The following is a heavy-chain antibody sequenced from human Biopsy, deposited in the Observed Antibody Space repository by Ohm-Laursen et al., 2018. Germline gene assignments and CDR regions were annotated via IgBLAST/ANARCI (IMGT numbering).Heavy chain of an antibody. CDR1: GFDFNLYE. Sequence: SLRLSCSASGFDFNLYEMTWVRQAPGKGMEWISYIYGGGSLVSYADSVKGRFTISRDNAQKSLYLHMNSLRAEDTAIYYCARLNSGTYDASDLWGQGTMVIVSS. J-gene: IGHJ3*01. CDR2: IYGGGSLV. V-gene: IGHV3-48*03. CDR3: ARLNSGTYDASDL. D-gene: IGHD1-26*01.